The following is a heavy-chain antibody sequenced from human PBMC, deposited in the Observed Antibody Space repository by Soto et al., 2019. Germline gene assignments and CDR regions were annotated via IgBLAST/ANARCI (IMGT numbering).Heavy chain of an antibody. CDR1: GGSISSSNW. CDR2: IYHSGST. CDR3: ARGYCSGGSCPYYYYGMDV. D-gene: IGHD2-15*01. V-gene: IGHV4-4*02. J-gene: IGHJ6*02. Sequence: PSETLSLTCAVSGGSISSSNWWSWVRQPPGKGLEWIGEIYHSGSTNYNPSLKSRVTISVDKSKNQFSLKLSSVTAADTAVYYCARGYCSGGSCPYYYYGMDVWGQGTTVTVSS.